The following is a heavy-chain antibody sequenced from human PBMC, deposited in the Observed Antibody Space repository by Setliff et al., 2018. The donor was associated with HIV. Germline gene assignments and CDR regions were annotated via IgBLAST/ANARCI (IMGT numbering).Heavy chain of an antibody. CDR3: AKAVGGGYAGYFDY. D-gene: IGHD5-12*01. V-gene: IGHV3-33*06. CDR2: IWYDGSNK. J-gene: IGHJ4*02. CDR1: GFTFSSYG. Sequence: GESLKISCAASGFTFSSYGMHWVRQAPGKGLEWVAVIWYDGSNKYYADSVKGRFTISRDNSKNTLYLQMNSLRAEDTAVYYCAKAVGGGYAGYFDYWGQGTLVTVSS.